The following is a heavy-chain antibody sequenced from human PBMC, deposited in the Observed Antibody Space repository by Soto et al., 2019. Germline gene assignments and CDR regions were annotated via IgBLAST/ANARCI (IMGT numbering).Heavy chain of an antibody. CDR3: AREGYSYGIYYYGMDV. CDR1: GFTFSSYW. CDR2: INSDGSST. D-gene: IGHD5-18*01. V-gene: IGHV3-74*01. Sequence: PGGSLRLSCAASGFTFSSYWMHWVRQAPGKGLVWVSRINSDGSSTSYADSVKGRFTISRDNAKNTLYLQMNSLRAEDTAVYYCAREGYSYGIYYYGMDVWGQGTTVTVSS. J-gene: IGHJ6*02.